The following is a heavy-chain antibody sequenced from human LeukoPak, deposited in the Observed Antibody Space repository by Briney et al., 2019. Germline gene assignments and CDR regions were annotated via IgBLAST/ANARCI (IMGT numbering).Heavy chain of an antibody. J-gene: IGHJ1*01. CDR3: AHRGASSSSGWFAEYFQH. V-gene: IGHV2-5*01. D-gene: IGHD6-6*01. CDR2: IYWNDDK. Sequence: ESGPTLVKPTQTLTLTCTFSGFSLSTSGVGVGWIRQPPGEALEWLALIYWNDDKRYSPSLKSRLTITKDTSKNQVVLTMTNMDPVDTATYYCAHRGASSSSGWFAEYFQHWGQGTLVTVSS. CDR1: GFSLSTSGVG.